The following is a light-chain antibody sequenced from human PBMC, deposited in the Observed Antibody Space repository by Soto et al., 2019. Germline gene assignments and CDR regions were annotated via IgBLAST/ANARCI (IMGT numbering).Light chain of an antibody. J-gene: IGLJ1*01. CDR3: CSYVGATTYV. Sequence: QSVLPQPAPVSGSPGPSITISCSGTSSNNGGHNVVSWYQQHPGKAPKVIVYEGIKRPSGVSDRFSGSTSGSTASLTISGLQAEDEAEYYCCSYVGATTYVFGSGTKVTVL. V-gene: IGLV2-23*01. CDR2: EGI. CDR1: SSNNGGHNV.